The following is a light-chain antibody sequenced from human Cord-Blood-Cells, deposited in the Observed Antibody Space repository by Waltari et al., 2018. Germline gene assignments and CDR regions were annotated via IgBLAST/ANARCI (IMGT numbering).Light chain of an antibody. V-gene: IGKV4-1*01. CDR3: QQYYSTPWT. CDR2: WAS. J-gene: IGKJ1*01. CDR1: QSVLYSSNNKKY. Sequence: DIVMTQSPDSLAVSLGERATINCKSSQSVLYSSNNKKYLAWYQQKPGQPPKLPIYWASTRESGVPDRFSGSGSGTDFTLTISSLQAEDGAVYYCQQYYSTPWTFGKGTKVEIK.